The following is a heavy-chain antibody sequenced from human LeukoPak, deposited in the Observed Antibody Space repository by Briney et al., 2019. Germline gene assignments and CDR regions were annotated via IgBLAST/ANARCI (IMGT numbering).Heavy chain of an antibody. Sequence: GSLRLSCAASGFSFSNAWMSWVRQAPGKGLEWVGRIKSKTDGGTTEYAAPAKGRLNISRDDSKNTLYLQMNSLKTEDTAVYYCATDSSSGSYYWGQGTLVTVSS. D-gene: IGHD6-6*01. CDR1: GFSFSNAW. CDR3: ATDSSSGSYY. CDR2: IKSKTDGGTT. J-gene: IGHJ4*02. V-gene: IGHV3-15*01.